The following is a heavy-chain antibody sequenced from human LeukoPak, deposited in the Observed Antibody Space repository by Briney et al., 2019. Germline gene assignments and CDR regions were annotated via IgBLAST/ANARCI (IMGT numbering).Heavy chain of an antibody. V-gene: IGHV3-30-3*01. CDR1: GLTFSTSA. CDR3: ARQMYNSNWYSNYFDY. Sequence: PGGSLRLSCAASGLTFSTSAMHWVRHAPGKGLESVAVILYDGSNKYYADSVRGRFTISRDNSKNTLYLQMNSLRAEDTAVYYCARQMYNSNWYSNYFDYWGQGTLVTVSS. D-gene: IGHD1-20*01. J-gene: IGHJ4*02. CDR2: ILYDGSNK.